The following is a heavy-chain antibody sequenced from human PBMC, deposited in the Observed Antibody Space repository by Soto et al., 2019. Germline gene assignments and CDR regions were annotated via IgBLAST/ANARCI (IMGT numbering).Heavy chain of an antibody. CDR3: ASASITDGMDV. V-gene: IGHV4-30-4*01. J-gene: IGHJ6*02. D-gene: IGHD3-10*01. CDR1: GGSISSGDYY. CDR2: IYYSGST. Sequence: QVQLQESGPGLVKPSQTLSLTCTVSGGSISSGDYYWSWIRQPPGKGLEWIGYIYYSGSTYYNPSLKSRVTLSVDTSKYHFSLKLRSVTAADTAVYYCASASITDGMDVWGQGTTVTVSS.